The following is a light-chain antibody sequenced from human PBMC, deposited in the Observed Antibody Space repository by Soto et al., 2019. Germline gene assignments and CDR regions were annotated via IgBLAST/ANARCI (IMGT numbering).Light chain of an antibody. Sequence: EIVLTQSPGTLTLSPGERATLSCRASQSVSSSYLAWYQLKPGQAPRLLIYGASSRATGIPDRFSGSGSGTDFTLTTSRLEPEHFAVYYCQQYGSSPLTFGGGTKVEI. J-gene: IGKJ4*01. CDR3: QQYGSSPLT. V-gene: IGKV3-20*01. CDR2: GAS. CDR1: QSVSSSY.